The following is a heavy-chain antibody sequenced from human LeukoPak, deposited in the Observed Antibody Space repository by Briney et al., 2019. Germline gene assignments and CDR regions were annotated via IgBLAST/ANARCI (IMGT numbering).Heavy chain of an antibody. D-gene: IGHD3-16*01. CDR3: ARVPYPGPYNWFDP. CDR2: ISAYNGNT. J-gene: IGHJ5*02. Sequence: ASVKVSCKASGYTFISYGISWVRQAPGQGLEWMGWISAYNGNTNYTQKLQGKVSMTTDTSTSTAYMELRSLRSDDTAVYYCARVPYPGPYNWFDPWGQGTLVTVSS. V-gene: IGHV1-18*01. CDR1: GYTFISYG.